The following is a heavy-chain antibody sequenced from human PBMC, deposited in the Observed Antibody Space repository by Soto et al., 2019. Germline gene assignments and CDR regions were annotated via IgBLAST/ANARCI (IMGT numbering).Heavy chain of an antibody. CDR2: IYYSGST. V-gene: IGHV4-30-4*01. CDR1: GGSINSGDYY. CDR3: AREGPQTFGGLVAPFDY. Sequence: PSETLSLTCTVSGGSINSGDYYWSWIRQPPGKGLEWIGYIYYSGSTFYNPSLKGRVTVSVDTSKNQFSLKLSSVTAADTAVYYCAREGPQTFGGLVAPFDYWGQGTLVTVS. J-gene: IGHJ4*02. D-gene: IGHD3-16*02.